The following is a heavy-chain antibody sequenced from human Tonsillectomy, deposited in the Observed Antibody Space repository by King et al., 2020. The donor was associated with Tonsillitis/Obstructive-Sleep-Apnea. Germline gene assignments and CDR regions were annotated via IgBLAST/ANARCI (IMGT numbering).Heavy chain of an antibody. D-gene: IGHD3-10*01. J-gene: IGHJ6*03. CDR2: IYYSGST. CDR1: GGSISSYY. V-gene: IGHV4-59*08. Sequence: VQLQESGPGLVKPSETLSLTCTVSGGSISSYYWSWIRQPPGKGLEWIGYIYYSGSTNYNPSLKSRVTISVDTSKNQFSLKLSSVTAADTAVYYCARHFRGYYYYYMDVWGKGTTVTVSS. CDR3: ARHFRGYYYYYMDV.